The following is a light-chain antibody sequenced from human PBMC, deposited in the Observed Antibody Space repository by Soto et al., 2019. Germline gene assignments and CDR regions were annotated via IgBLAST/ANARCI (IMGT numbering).Light chain of an antibody. CDR3: EQYGGSPLVT. J-gene: IGKJ4*01. V-gene: IGKV3-20*01. CDR2: GPS. CDR1: QTVSNDF. Sequence: ENVLTQSPGTLSLSPGESATLSCRASQTVSNDFVAWYQQKPGQAPRHLISGPSNRATCIPDRFSGSGSGTEFYLTISRLEHEDSAMYYCEQYGGSPLVTFGGGTKVEIK.